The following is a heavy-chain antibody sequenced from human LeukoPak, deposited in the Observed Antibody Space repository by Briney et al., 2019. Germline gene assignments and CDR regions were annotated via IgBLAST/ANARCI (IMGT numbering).Heavy chain of an antibody. CDR1: GGSISSYY. D-gene: IGHD2-8*01. CDR2: IYYTGSA. Sequence: SETLSLTCNVSGGSISSYYWSWIRQPPGKGLEWIGYIYYTGSANYNPSLKSRVTISVDTSKNQFSLKLTSVTAADTAVYYCARRKPYTNGRYYFDYWGQGTPVTVSS. J-gene: IGHJ4*02. CDR3: ARRKPYTNGRYYFDY. V-gene: IGHV4-59*08.